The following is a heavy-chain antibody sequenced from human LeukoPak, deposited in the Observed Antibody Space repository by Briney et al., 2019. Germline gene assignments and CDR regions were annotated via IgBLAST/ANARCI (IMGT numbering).Heavy chain of an antibody. D-gene: IGHD6-13*01. J-gene: IGHJ4*02. CDR3: AKCRGSSWSDYFDY. V-gene: IGHV3-23*01. CDR2: ISDSGGST. Sequence: GASLRLSCAVSGFSLSRYAMSWVRKAPGKGLEWVSAISDSGGSTCYADSVKGRFTISRDNSRNTLYLQMNTLRAEDTAVYYCAKCRGSSWSDYFDYWGQGTLVTVFS. CDR1: GFSLSRYA.